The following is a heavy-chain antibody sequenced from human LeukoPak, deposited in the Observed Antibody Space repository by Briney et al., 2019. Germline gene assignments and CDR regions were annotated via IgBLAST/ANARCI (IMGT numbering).Heavy chain of an antibody. CDR3: ARDPGYESWSPFWGGMDV. J-gene: IGHJ6*04. D-gene: IGHD3-16*01. CDR2: ITRDGSST. Sequence: GSLRLSCAASGFTFSSSWMHWVRQAPGKGLGWVSRITRDGSSTTYADSVKGRFTTSRDNAKNTLYLQMDSLRDDDTAVYYCARDPGYESWSPFWGGMDVWGNGTTVIVSS. CDR1: GFTFSSSW. V-gene: IGHV3-74*01.